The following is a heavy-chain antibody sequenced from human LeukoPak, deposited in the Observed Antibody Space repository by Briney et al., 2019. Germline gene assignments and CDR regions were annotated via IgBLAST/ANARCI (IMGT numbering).Heavy chain of an antibody. Sequence: GSSVTVSCKASGGTFSSYAISWVRQAPGQGLEWMGGIIPIFGTANYAQKFQGRVTITTDESTSTAYMELSSLRSEDTAVYYCATYSSSSTPIFDYWGQGTLVTVSS. V-gene: IGHV1-69*05. D-gene: IGHD6-6*01. CDR1: GGTFSSYA. J-gene: IGHJ4*02. CDR3: ATYSSSSTPIFDY. CDR2: IIPIFGTA.